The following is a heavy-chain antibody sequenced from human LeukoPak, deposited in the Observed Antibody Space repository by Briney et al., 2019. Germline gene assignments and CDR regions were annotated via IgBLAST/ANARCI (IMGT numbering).Heavy chain of an antibody. J-gene: IGHJ6*03. CDR2: IYTSGST. CDR1: GGSISSGSYY. V-gene: IGHV4-61*02. D-gene: IGHD2-15*01. Sequence: SETLSLTCTVSGGSISSGSYYWSWIRQPAGKGLEWIGRIYTSGSTNYNPSLKSRVTISVDTSKNQFSLKLSSVTAADTAVYYCARAQTCSGGSCYSWYYYYCMDVWGKGTTVTVSS. CDR3: ARAQTCSGGSCYSWYYYYCMDV.